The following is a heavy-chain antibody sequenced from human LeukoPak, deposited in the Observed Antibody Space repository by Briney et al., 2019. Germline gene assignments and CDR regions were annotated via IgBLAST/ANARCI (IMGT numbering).Heavy chain of an antibody. V-gene: IGHV4-30-4*01. D-gene: IGHD4-17*01. CDR1: GGSVSSDDNY. CDR3: AEVTNDAFDI. Sequence: SQTLSLTCTVSGGSVSSDDNYWSWIRQPPGKGLEWIGYIYYSGSTYYNSSLKSRVSISVDTSKNQFSLKLSSVAAADTGVYYCAEVTNDAFDIWGQGTMVTVSS. CDR2: IYYSGST. J-gene: IGHJ3*02.